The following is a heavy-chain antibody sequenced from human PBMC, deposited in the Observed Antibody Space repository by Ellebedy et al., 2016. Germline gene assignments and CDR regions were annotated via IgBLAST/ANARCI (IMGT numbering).Heavy chain of an antibody. CDR1: GFTFSSYA. J-gene: IGHJ3*02. V-gene: IGHV3-23*01. CDR2: ISGSGGST. Sequence: GGSLRLXXAASGFTFSSYAMSWVRQAPGKGLEWVSAISGSGGSTYYADSVKGRFTISRDNSKNTLYLQMNSLRAEDTAVYYCAKGGAYWDAFDIWGQGTMVTVSS. D-gene: IGHD2-8*02. CDR3: AKGGAYWDAFDI.